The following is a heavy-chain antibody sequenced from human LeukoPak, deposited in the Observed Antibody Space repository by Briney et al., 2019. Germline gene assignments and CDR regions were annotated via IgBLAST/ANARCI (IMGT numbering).Heavy chain of an antibody. Sequence: GGSLRLSCVASGFTFSSHSVIWIRQAPGMGLEWVSSISGRSIYMYYADSVKGRFTISRDNAKNSLYLQMNSLRAEDTAVYYRARDFGDSYGYAYFDYWGQGTLVTVSS. CDR2: ISGRSIYM. D-gene: IGHD5-18*01. CDR3: ARDFGDSYGYAYFDY. J-gene: IGHJ4*02. CDR1: GFTFSSHS. V-gene: IGHV3-21*01.